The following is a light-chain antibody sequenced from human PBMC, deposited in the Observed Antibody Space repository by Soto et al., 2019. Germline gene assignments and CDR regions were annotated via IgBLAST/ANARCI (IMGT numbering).Light chain of an antibody. V-gene: IGKV1-39*01. CDR3: QQSYRSPVT. CDR2: GAS. CDR1: QNITTY. Sequence: DIPMTQSPFSLSASVGDRVASTCRASQNITTYVNWYQQKPGKAPNLLIYGASNLQSGVPSRFSGSGSGTEFTLTISSLRPEDFATYYCQQSYRSPVTFGQGTRLDIK. J-gene: IGKJ5*01.